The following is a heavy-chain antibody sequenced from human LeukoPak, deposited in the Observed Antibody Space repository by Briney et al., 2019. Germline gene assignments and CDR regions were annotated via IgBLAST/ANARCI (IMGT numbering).Heavy chain of an antibody. J-gene: IGHJ5*02. CDR2: INHSGST. V-gene: IGHV4-34*01. Sequence: PSETLSLTCAVYGGSFSGYYWSWIRQPPGEGLEWIGEINHSGSTYYNPSLKSRVTISVDTSKNQFSLKLSSVTAADTAVYYCARRGGSYRPYNWFDPWGQGTLVTVSS. CDR3: ARRGGSYRPYNWFDP. D-gene: IGHD1-26*01. CDR1: GGSFSGYY.